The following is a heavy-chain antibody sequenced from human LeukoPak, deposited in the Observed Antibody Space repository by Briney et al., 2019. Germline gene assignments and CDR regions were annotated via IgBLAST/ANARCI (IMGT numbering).Heavy chain of an antibody. CDR1: GGSISSYY. Sequence: SETLSLTCTVSGGSISSYYWSWIRQPPGKGLEWIGYIYYSGSTNYNPSLKSRVTISVDTSKNQFSLKLSSVTAADTAVYYCAKYLEPTAVLMDVWGQGTTVTVSS. CDR3: AKYLEPTAVLMDV. D-gene: IGHD1-1*01. V-gene: IGHV4-59*01. J-gene: IGHJ6*02. CDR2: IYYSGST.